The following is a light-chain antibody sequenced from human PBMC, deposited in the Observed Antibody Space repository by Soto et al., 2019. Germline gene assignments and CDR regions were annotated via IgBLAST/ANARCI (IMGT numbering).Light chain of an antibody. Sequence: EIVLTQSPDTRAVSPGQVATLSCWDSHSVTSNLAWYQQKRGQALRLLIYDASTRATGIPARFSGSGSRTECNLTISSLQSEDFAVYYCQKYNNSPWVKFGEGTKVDIK. CDR2: DAS. CDR3: QKYNNSPWVK. V-gene: IGKV3-15*01. J-gene: IGKJ1*01. CDR1: HSVTSN.